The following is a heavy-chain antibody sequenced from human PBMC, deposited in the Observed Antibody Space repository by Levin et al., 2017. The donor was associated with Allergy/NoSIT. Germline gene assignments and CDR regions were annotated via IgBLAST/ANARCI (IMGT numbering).Heavy chain of an antibody. J-gene: IGHJ4*02. CDR1: GGSISSGGYY. Sequence: PSETLSLTCTVSGGSISSGGYYWSWIRQHPGKGLEWIGYIYYSGSTYYNPSLKSRVTISVDTSKNQFSLKLSSVTAADTAVYYCATHRRRLAITPYYFDYWGQGTLVTVSS. V-gene: IGHV4-31*03. D-gene: IGHD3-16*01. CDR3: ATHRRRLAITPYYFDY. CDR2: IYYSGST.